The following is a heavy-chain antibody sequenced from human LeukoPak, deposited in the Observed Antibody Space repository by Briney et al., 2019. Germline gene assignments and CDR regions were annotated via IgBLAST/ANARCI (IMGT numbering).Heavy chain of an antibody. V-gene: IGHV4-59*12. CDR2: IYYTGST. D-gene: IGHD3-10*01. CDR1: GGSISSSY. J-gene: IGHJ4*02. Sequence: PSETLSLTCTVSGGSISSSYWSWIRQPPGKGLEWIGYIYYTGSTNYNSSLKSRVTISVDKSKNQFSLKLSSVTAADTAVYYCARGFGSGSYYGYWGQGTLVTVSS. CDR3: ARGFGSGSYYGY.